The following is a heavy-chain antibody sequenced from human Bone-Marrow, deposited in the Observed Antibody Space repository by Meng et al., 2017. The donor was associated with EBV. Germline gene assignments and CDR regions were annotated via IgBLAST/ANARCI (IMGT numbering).Heavy chain of an antibody. CDR1: GGSLSGFS. CDR2: IKHSGST. Sequence: HVQLMQGGAGLLKTSAALSLPCVVNGGSLSGFSWSWIRQAPGKGLEWIGEIKHSGSTNYNPSLKNRVTISVDPSKNQFSLRLSSVTAADTAVYYCARATGGSTGYFRWGQGTLVTVSS. D-gene: IGHD3-9*01. CDR3: ARATGGSTGYFR. J-gene: IGHJ4*02. V-gene: IGHV4-34*01.